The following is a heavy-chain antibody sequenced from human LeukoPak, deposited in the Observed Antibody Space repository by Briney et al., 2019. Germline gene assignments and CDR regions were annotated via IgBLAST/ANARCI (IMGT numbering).Heavy chain of an antibody. CDR2: ISPDGSTI. Sequence: GGSLRLSCAASGFTFSSYWMHWVRQAPGKGLVWVSRISPDGSTIGHADSVKGRFTTSRDNAKNTLFLQMNSLRAEDTAVYSCKRDFDFSSAIWGQGTLVTVSS. V-gene: IGHV3-74*01. J-gene: IGHJ4*02. CDR3: KRDFDFSSAI. CDR1: GFTFSSYW. D-gene: IGHD3-3*01.